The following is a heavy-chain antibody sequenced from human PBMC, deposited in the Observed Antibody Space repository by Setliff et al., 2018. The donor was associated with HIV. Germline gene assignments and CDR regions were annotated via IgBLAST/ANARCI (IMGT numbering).Heavy chain of an antibody. V-gene: IGHV4-39*01. D-gene: IGHD6-19*01. CDR2: MFYTGSA. J-gene: IGHJ4*02. CDR1: GGSISSSSYY. CDR3: ARQFRYPGIAVAGIDY. Sequence: ETLSLTCTVSGGSISSSSYYWGWVRQPPGKGLEWIGTMFYTGSAYYTPSLKSRVTISVDTSKNQFSLKLSSVTAADTAVYYCARQFRYPGIAVAGIDYWGQGTLVTV.